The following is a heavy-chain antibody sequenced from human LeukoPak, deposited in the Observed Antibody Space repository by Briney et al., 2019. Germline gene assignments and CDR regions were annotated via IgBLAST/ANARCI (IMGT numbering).Heavy chain of an antibody. CDR3: AKDDKRAMIVGLDY. J-gene: IGHJ4*02. D-gene: IGHD3-22*01. CDR2: ISYDGSNK. V-gene: IGHV3-30*18. CDR1: GFTFSSYW. Sequence: GGSLRLSCAASGFTFSSYWMSWVRQAPGKGLEWVAVISYDGSNKYYADSVKGRFTISRDNSKNTLYLQMNSLRAEDTAVYYCAKDDKRAMIVGLDYWGQGTLVTVSS.